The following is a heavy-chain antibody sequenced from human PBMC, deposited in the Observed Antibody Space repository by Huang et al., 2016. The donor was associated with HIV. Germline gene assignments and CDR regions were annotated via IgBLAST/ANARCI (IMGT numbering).Heavy chain of an antibody. CDR1: GGSFSGYY. D-gene: IGHD2-2*01. CDR3: ARAGYCSDTSCTGWFDP. J-gene: IGHJ5*02. Sequence: QVQLQQWGAGLLKPSETLSLTCAVYGGSFSGYYWSWIRQPPGKGLEGIGEISHNGSANYNPYLKRRVTISVDRTKSKFSLKLNSVTAADTALYYCARAGYCSDTSCTGWFDPWGQGTLVTVSS. CDR2: ISHNGSA. V-gene: IGHV4-34*01.